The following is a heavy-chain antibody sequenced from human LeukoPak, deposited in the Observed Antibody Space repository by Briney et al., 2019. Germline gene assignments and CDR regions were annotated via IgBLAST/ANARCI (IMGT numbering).Heavy chain of an antibody. CDR3: ARVSYCGGDCYSSQYFQH. Sequence: GGSLRLSCAASGFTFSSYWMTWVRQAPGKGLEWVANIKQDGSEKNYVDSVKGRFTISRDNAKNSLYLQMNSLRAEDTAVYYCARVSYCGGDCYSSQYFQHWGQGTLVTVSS. CDR1: GFTFSSYW. CDR2: IKQDGSEK. J-gene: IGHJ1*01. D-gene: IGHD2-21*02. V-gene: IGHV3-7*01.